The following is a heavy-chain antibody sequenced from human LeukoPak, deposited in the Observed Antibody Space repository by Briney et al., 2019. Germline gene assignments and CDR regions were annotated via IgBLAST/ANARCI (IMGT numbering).Heavy chain of an antibody. V-gene: IGHV1-69*05. CDR3: ARALSGGIRYFDWLSDHDAFDI. D-gene: IGHD3-9*01. CDR2: IIPIFGTA. Sequence: SVKVSCKASGYTFTAYYIHWVRQAPGQGLEWMGGIIPIFGTANYAQKFQGRVTITTDESTSTAYMELSSLRSEDTAVYYCARALSGGIRYFDWLSDHDAFDIWGQGTLVTVSS. J-gene: IGHJ3*02. CDR1: GYTFTAYY.